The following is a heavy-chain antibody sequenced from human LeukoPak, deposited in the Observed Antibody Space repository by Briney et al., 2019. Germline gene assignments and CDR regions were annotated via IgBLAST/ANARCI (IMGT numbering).Heavy chain of an antibody. D-gene: IGHD6-13*01. CDR1: GFTFSSYS. J-gene: IGHJ3*02. Sequence: GGSLRLSCAASGFTFSSYSMNWVRQAPGKGLEWVSSISSSSSYIYYADSVKGRFTISRDNSKNTLYLQVNSLRAEDTAVYYCAKDGREQQLVGAFDIWGQGTMVTVSS. CDR3: AKDGREQQLVGAFDI. CDR2: ISSSSSYI. V-gene: IGHV3-21*01.